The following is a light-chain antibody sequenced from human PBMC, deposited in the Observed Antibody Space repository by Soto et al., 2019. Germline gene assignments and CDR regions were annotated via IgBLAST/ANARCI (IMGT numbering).Light chain of an antibody. Sequence: VLSNSPAALSLTKGESATLSCRASQSLDSFLAWYQQKPVQPPRLLIYDTSSRATGVPARFSGSGSGTDFTLTISNLEPDDFAVYYCQHRARWIPFGQGTLLEIK. CDR3: QHRARWIP. J-gene: IGKJ5*01. CDR1: QSLDSF. V-gene: IGKV3-11*01. CDR2: DTS.